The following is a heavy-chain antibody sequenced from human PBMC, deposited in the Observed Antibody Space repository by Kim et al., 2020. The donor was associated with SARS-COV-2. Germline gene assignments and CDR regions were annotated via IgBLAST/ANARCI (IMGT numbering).Heavy chain of an antibody. CDR2: ISYDGSNK. J-gene: IGHJ6*02. V-gene: IGHV3-33*05. Sequence: GGSLRLSCAASGFTFSSYGMHWVRQAPGKGLEWVAVISYDGSNKYYADSVKGRFTISRDNSKNTLYLQMNSLRAEDTAVYYCAREKWRGASYYYGMDVWGQGTTVTVSS. CDR3: AREKWRGASYYYGMDV. CDR1: GFTFSSYG. D-gene: IGHD1-26*01.